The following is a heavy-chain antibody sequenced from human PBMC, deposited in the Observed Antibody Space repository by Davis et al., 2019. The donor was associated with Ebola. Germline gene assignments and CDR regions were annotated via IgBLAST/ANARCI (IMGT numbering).Heavy chain of an antibody. CDR3: AKDPQAAAGYYYYYGMDV. D-gene: IGHD6-13*01. V-gene: IGHV3-23*01. CDR1: GFTFSSYA. Sequence: GESLKISCAASGFTFSSYAMSWVRQAPGKGLEWVSAISGSGGSTYYADSVKGRFTISRDNSKNTLYLQMNSLRAEDTAVYYCAKDPQAAAGYYYYYGMDVWGQGTTVTVSS. CDR2: ISGSGGST. J-gene: IGHJ6*02.